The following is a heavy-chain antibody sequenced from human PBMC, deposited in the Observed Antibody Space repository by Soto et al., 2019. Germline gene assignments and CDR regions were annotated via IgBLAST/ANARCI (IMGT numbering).Heavy chain of an antibody. J-gene: IGHJ4*02. CDR2: ISHDGSKT. D-gene: IGHD2-8*01. Sequence: PGASLKISCAASGFTFNSYGIHWVRQAPGKGLEWVAVISHDGSKTNYADSVKGRFTISRDNSKSTLYLQMNSLRAEDTAVYYCARDGGVGGCYYLDYWGQGTSVTVSS. CDR1: GFTFNSYG. V-gene: IGHV3-30*03. CDR3: ARDGGVGGCYYLDY.